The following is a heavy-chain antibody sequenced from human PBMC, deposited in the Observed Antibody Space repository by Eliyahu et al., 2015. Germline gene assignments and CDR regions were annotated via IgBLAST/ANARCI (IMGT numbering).Heavy chain of an antibody. J-gene: IGHJ4*02. D-gene: IGHD2-2*01. V-gene: IGHV3-23*01. CDR2: ISGSGGST. CDR1: GFTFSSXA. Sequence: EVQLLESGGGLVQPGGSLRXSCAASGFTFSSXAMSWVRQAPGKGLEWVSAISGSGGSTYYADSVKGRFTISRDNSKNTLYLQMNSLRAEDTAVYYCATDIVVVPAEYSGYDYNYWGQGTLVTVSS. CDR3: ATDIVVVPAEYSGYDYNY.